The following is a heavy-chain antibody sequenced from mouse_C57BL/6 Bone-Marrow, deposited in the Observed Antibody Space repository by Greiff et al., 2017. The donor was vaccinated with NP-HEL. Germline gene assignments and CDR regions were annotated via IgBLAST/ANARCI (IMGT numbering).Heavy chain of an antibody. Sequence: VQLKESGAELVRPGASVKLSCTASGFNIKDDYMHWVKQRPEQGLEWIGWIDPENGDTEYASKFQGKATITADTSSNTAYLQLSSLTSEDTAVYYCTPLLLSWSAYWGQGTLVTVSA. D-gene: IGHD1-1*01. CDR3: TPLLLSWSAY. V-gene: IGHV14-4*01. CDR1: GFNIKDDY. J-gene: IGHJ3*01. CDR2: IDPENGDT.